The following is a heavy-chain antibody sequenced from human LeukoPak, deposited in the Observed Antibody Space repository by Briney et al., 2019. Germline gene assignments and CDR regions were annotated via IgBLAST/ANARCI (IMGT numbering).Heavy chain of an antibody. Sequence: SVKVSYKASGYTFTSYGIIWVRQAPGQGLEWMGGIIPIFGTANYAQKFQGRVTITADESTSTAYMELSSLRSEDTAVYYCASAPIVATIWGAYYYYGMDVWGQGTTVTVSS. CDR1: GYTFTSYG. J-gene: IGHJ6*02. D-gene: IGHD5-12*01. V-gene: IGHV1-69*13. CDR2: IIPIFGTA. CDR3: ASAPIVATIWGAYYYYGMDV.